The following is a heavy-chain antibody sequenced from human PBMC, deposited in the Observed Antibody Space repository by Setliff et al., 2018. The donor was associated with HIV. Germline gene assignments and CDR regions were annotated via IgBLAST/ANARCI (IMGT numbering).Heavy chain of an antibody. CDR1: GFFFSDHY. CDR2: ISFCGNTI. V-gene: IGHV3-11*01. Sequence: PGGSLRLSCAVSGFFFSDHYMSWIRQAPGKGLEWVSYISFCGNTIYYRDSVRGRFTIARDNARNSLYLQMNSLKADDTAVYYCARAKIGPAGDRTYYYGMDVWGQGTTVTVSS. D-gene: IGHD4-17*01. CDR3: ARAKIGPAGDRTYYYGMDV. J-gene: IGHJ6*02.